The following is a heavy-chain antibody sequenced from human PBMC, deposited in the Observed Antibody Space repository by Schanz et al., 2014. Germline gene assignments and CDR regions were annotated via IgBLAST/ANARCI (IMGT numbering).Heavy chain of an antibody. D-gene: IGHD3-10*01. CDR2: INTGGDST. CDR1: GFTFSSYA. J-gene: IGHJ4*02. Sequence: EVQLLESGGGLVQPGGSLRLSCAASGFTFSSYAMTWVRQAPGMGLEWVSSINTGGDSTYYADSVKGRFTISRDNSRDTVYLQMNSLRADDTAMYYCARWFLIRGVILDSWGQGTLVTVSS. V-gene: IGHV3-23*01. CDR3: ARWFLIRGVILDS.